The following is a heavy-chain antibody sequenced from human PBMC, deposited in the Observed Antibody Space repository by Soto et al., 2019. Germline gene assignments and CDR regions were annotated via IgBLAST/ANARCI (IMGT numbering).Heavy chain of an antibody. V-gene: IGHV4-31*03. CDR2: IYYSGST. CDR3: ARYYCIDNSCYKTNWLDP. Sequence: SETLSLTCSVSGESIGSGGHYWNWIRQRPEKGLEWIGYIYYSGSTHYNPSLRSRLTISLDTSKNQFFLKLSSVTAADTAVYYCARYYCIDNSCYKTNWLDPWGQGTLVTVSS. CDR1: GESIGSGGHY. J-gene: IGHJ5*02. D-gene: IGHD2-15*01.